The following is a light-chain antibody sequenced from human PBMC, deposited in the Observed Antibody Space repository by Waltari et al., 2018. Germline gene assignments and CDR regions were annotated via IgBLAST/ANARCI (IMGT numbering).Light chain of an antibody. J-gene: IGKJ2*01. CDR3: QQYGGSPPYT. Sequence: EIVLTQSPGPLSLSPGERATLSCRASQSVSSSYLAWYQQKPGQAPRLLIYGASSRATGIPDRFSGSGSGTDFTLTISRLEPEDFAVYYCQQYGGSPPYTFGLGTKLEI. V-gene: IGKV3-20*01. CDR1: QSVSSSY. CDR2: GAS.